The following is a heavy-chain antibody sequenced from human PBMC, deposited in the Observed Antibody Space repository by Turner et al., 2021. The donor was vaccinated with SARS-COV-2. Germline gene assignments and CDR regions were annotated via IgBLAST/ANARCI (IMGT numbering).Heavy chain of an antibody. CDR3: AKAGFGYSSGWGYFDY. V-gene: IGHV3-33*06. Sequence: VRLVESGGGVVQPGRSLRLSCAESGFTFSRYGMHWVRQAPGKGLEWVAVIWYDGSNKYYAESVKGRFTISRDNSKNTLYLQMNSLRAEDTAGYYCAKAGFGYSSGWGYFDYWGQGTLVTVSS. D-gene: IGHD6-19*01. J-gene: IGHJ4*02. CDR2: IWYDGSNK. CDR1: GFTFSRYG.